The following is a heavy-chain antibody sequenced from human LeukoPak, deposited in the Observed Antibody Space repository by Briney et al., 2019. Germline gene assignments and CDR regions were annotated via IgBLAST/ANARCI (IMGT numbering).Heavy chain of an antibody. J-gene: IGHJ4*02. CDR2: ISSSSSTI. Sequence: GGSLRLSCAASGFTFSSYSMSWVRQAPGKGLEWVSYISSSSSTIYYADSVKGRFTISRDNAKNSLYLQMNSLRAEDTAVYYCARDFAIYGDYTFFDYWDQGTLVTVSS. V-gene: IGHV3-48*04. CDR3: ARDFAIYGDYTFFDY. D-gene: IGHD4-17*01. CDR1: GFTFSSYS.